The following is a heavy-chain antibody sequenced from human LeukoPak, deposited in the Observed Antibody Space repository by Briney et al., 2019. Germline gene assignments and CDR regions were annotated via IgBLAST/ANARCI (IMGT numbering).Heavy chain of an antibody. Sequence: SETLSLTCTVSGGSISSYYCSWIRQPPGKGLEWIGYIYYSGSTNYNPSLKSRVTISVDTSKNQFSLKLSSVTAPDTAVYYCARDVHPSSYCSGGSCFGFDPWGQGTLVTVSS. CDR1: GGSISSYY. J-gene: IGHJ5*02. CDR3: ARDVHPSSYCSGGSCFGFDP. CDR2: IYYSGST. D-gene: IGHD2-15*01. V-gene: IGHV4-59*08.